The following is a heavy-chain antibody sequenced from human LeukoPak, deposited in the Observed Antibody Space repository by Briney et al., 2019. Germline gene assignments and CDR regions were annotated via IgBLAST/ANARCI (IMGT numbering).Heavy chain of an antibody. CDR1: GGSISSSSCY. J-gene: IGHJ4*02. CDR2: IYYSGST. V-gene: IGHV4-39*07. D-gene: IGHD2-2*01. CDR3: ARSRVSRSYYFDY. Sequence: TSSETLSLTRTVSGGSISSSSCYWGWIRQPPGKGPEWVGNIYYSGSTNYNPSLKSRVTISVDTSKNQFSLKLSSVTAADTAVYYCARSRVSRSYYFDYWGQGTLVTVSS.